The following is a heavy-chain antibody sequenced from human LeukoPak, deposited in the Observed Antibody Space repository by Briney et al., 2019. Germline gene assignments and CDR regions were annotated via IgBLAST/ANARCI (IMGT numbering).Heavy chain of an antibody. CDR3: ARRGDIGQDAFDI. CDR1: AFNVSSYY. D-gene: IGHD3-10*01. Sequence: GGSLRLSCASSAFNVSSYYMGWVRQAPGKGLDWVSVIYRGGTTYYADSVKGRYTMSRDNSKNTLYLQMNSLSVDDTAVYYCARRGDIGQDAFDIWGQGTMVTVSS. CDR2: IYRGGTT. J-gene: IGHJ3*02. V-gene: IGHV3-66*01.